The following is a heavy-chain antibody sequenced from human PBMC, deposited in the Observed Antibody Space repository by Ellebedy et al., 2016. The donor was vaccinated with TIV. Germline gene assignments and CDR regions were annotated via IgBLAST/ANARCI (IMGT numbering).Heavy chain of an antibody. Sequence: GSLRLXXTVSGGSISSSSYYWGWIRQPPGKGLEWIGSIYYSGSTYYNPSLKSRVTISVDTSKNQFSLQLNSVTPEDTAVYYCARVIGYGSGSYPSYYFDYWGQGTLVTVSS. J-gene: IGHJ4*02. V-gene: IGHV4-39*01. CDR1: GGSISSSSYY. CDR3: ARVIGYGSGSYPSYYFDY. CDR2: IYYSGST. D-gene: IGHD3-10*01.